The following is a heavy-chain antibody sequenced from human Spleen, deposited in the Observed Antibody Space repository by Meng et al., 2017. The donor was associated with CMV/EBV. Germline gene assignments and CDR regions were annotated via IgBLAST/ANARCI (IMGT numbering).Heavy chain of an antibody. CDR1: GGSISSGGYY. CDR2: IYYNGNT. CDR3: AREARVGFCGGGSCYEGIDS. J-gene: IGHJ5*01. Sequence: LRLSCTVSGGSISSGGYYWTWIRQHPGKGLEWIGYIYYNGNTYYNPSLKSRATISIDTSKNQFSLRLNSVTVADTAVYYCAREARVGFCGGGSCYEGIDSWGQGTLVTVSS. V-gene: IGHV4-31*03. D-gene: IGHD2-15*01.